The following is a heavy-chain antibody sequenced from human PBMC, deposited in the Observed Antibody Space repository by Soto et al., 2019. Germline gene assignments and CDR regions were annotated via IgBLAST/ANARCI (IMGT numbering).Heavy chain of an antibody. J-gene: IGHJ4*02. CDR2: IYPGDSDT. Sequence: PGESLKISCKGSGYSFTSYWIGWVRQMPGKGLEWMGIIYPGDSDTRYSPSFQGQVTISADKSISTACLQWSSLKASDTAMYYCARHLSGADWLFSYFDYWGQGTLVTVSS. D-gene: IGHD3-9*01. CDR1: GYSFTSYW. V-gene: IGHV5-51*01. CDR3: ARHLSGADWLFSYFDY.